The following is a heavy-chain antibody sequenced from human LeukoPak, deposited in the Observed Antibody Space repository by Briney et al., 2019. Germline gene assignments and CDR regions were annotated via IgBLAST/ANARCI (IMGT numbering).Heavy chain of an antibody. V-gene: IGHV3-9*01. CDR3: AKDRGAISGSYYDY. D-gene: IGHD1-26*01. CDR1: GFTFDDYA. CDR2: ISWNSGSI. J-gene: IGHJ4*02. Sequence: GGSLRLSCAASGFTFDDYAMLWVRHAPGKGLEWVSGISWNSGSIGYADSVKGRFTISRDNAKNSLYLQMNSLRAEDTALYYCAKDRGAISGSYYDYWGQGTLVSVSS.